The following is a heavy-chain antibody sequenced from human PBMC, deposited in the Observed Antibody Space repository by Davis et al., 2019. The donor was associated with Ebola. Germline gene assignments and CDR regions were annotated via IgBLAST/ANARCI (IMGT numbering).Heavy chain of an antibody. CDR2: IKQDGSEK. CDR1: GFTFSSYS. V-gene: IGHV3-7*01. D-gene: IGHD2-2*01. Sequence: GESLKISCAASGFTFSSYSMSWVRQAPGKGLEWVANIKQDGSEKYYVDSVKGRFTISRDNAKNSLSLQMNSQRVEDTAVYYCARREKLLRHCLSSSCYHYYGMDVWGKGTTVTVSS. CDR3: ARREKLLRHCLSSSCYHYYGMDV. J-gene: IGHJ6*04.